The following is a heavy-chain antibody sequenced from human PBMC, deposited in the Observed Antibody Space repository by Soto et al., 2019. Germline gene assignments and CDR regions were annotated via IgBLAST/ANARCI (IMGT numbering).Heavy chain of an antibody. CDR1: GYTFTSYG. V-gene: IGHV1-18*01. J-gene: IGHJ3*02. CDR3: ASETPSSGSHSGAFDI. D-gene: IGHD6-19*01. Sequence: ASVKVSCKASGYTFTSYGISWVRQAPGQGLEWMGWISAYNGNTNYAQKLQGRVTMTTDTSTSTAYIELRSLRSDDTAVYYCASETPSSGSHSGAFDIWGQGTMVTVSS. CDR2: ISAYNGNT.